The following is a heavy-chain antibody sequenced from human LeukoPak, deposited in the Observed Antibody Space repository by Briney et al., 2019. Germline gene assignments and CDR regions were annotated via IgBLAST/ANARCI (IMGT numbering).Heavy chain of an antibody. CDR2: ISGSSTTI. CDR1: GFXFSSYS. V-gene: IGHV3-48*02. CDR3: ARGQYSSSWSAYDS. Sequence: GGSLRLSCAASGFXFSSYSINWVRQAPGKGPEWISHISGSSTTIYYADSVKGRFTISRDNAKNSLYLQMNSLRDEDTAVYYCARGQYSSSWSAYDSWGQGTLVTVSS. D-gene: IGHD6-13*01. J-gene: IGHJ4*02.